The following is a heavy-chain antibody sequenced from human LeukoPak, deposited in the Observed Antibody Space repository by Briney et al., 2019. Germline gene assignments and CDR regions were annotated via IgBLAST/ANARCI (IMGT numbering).Heavy chain of an antibody. V-gene: IGHV5-51*01. CDR2: IDPGDSDT. D-gene: IGHD5-12*01. J-gene: IGHJ4*02. CDR1: GYSFTNFW. CDR3: GRSGYNGYELDY. Sequence: GESLKISCKASGYSFTNFWIAWVRQMPGKGLKWMGIIDPGDSDTRNSPSFQGQVTISADKSITTAYLQWSSLKASDSAIYYCGRSGYNGYELDYWGQGTLVTVSS.